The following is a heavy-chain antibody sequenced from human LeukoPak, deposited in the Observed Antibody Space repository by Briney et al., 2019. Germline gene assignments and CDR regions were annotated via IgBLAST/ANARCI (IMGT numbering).Heavy chain of an antibody. Sequence: SETLSLTCTVSGGSISSYYWSWIRQSSGKGLEWIGYIYYKGNTNYNPSLKTRVTISVDTSKNQFSLKLRSMTAADTAVYYCARSYGSESYFDYWGQGTLVTVSS. CDR3: ARSYGSESYFDY. CDR2: IYYKGNT. D-gene: IGHD3-10*01. CDR1: GGSISSYY. V-gene: IGHV4-59*01. J-gene: IGHJ4*02.